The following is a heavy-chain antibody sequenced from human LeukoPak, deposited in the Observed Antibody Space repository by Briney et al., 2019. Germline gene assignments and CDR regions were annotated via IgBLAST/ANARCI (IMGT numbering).Heavy chain of an antibody. CDR1: GFTFSNAW. CDR2: IKSKTHGGTT. CDR3: TTSPLAGVDY. Sequence: GGSLRLPCGASGFTFSNAWMSWVRQAPGKGLEWVGRIKSKTHGGTTDYAAPVKGRFTISRDDSKNTLYLEMNSLKTEDTSVYYCTTSPLAGVDYWGQGTLVTVSS. V-gene: IGHV3-15*01. J-gene: IGHJ4*02. D-gene: IGHD3-10*01.